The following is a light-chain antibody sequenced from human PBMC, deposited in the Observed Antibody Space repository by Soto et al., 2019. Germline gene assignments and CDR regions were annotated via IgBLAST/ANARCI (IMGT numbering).Light chain of an antibody. CDR1: SSDVGGYNF. J-gene: IGLJ2*01. CDR3: SSYSGSDNFVV. V-gene: IGLV2-8*01. CDR2: EVI. Sequence: QSALTQPPSASGSPGQSVTISCAGTSSDVGGYNFVSWYQQHPSKVPKLMIYEVIKRPSGVPDRFSGSKSGNTASLTVSGLHAEDEADYYCSSYSGSDNFVVFGGGTKLTVL.